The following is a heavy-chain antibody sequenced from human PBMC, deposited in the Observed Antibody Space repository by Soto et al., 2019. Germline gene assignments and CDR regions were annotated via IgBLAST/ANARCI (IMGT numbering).Heavy chain of an antibody. CDR1: GFTFNNYA. Sequence: EVQLLESGGGLVQPGGSLRLSCAASGFTFNNYAMTWVRQAPGKGLEWVSAISGGGDTTSYADSVKGRFTVSRHGSKNTLYLQMSSLRAEDTALYYCAKGRGGSGILPTLVDFWGQGTLVTVAS. CDR3: AKGRGGSGILPTLVDF. CDR2: ISGGGDTT. V-gene: IGHV3-23*01. J-gene: IGHJ4*02. D-gene: IGHD3-10*01.